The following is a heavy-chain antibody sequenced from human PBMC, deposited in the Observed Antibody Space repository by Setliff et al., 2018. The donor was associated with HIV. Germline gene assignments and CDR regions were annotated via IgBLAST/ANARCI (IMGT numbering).Heavy chain of an antibody. CDR1: GFTLSTYG. D-gene: IGHD1-20*01. Sequence: GGSLRLSCATSGFTLSTYGMHWVRQAPGKGLEWVARVHYNGNDKFYVDSVKGRFTISRDNSENTLYLQMDGLRAEDTAVYYCAKDKGGYNWNYFDYWGPGTQVTVSS. J-gene: IGHJ4*02. CDR2: VHYNGNDK. CDR3: AKDKGGYNWNYFDY. V-gene: IGHV3-30*02.